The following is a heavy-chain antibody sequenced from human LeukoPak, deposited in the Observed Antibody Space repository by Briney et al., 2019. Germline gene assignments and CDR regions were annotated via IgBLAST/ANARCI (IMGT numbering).Heavy chain of an antibody. CDR2: INHSGST. CDR1: GGSFSGYY. V-gene: IGHV4-34*01. J-gene: IGHJ4*02. Sequence: SETLSLTCAVYGGSFSGYYWSWIRQPPGKGLEWIGEINHSGSTNYNPSLKSRVTISVDTSKSQFSLKLSSVTAADTAVYYCASGPGYCSGGSCYQGGSYFDYWGQGTLVTVSS. D-gene: IGHD2-15*01. CDR3: ASGPGYCSGGSCYQGGSYFDY.